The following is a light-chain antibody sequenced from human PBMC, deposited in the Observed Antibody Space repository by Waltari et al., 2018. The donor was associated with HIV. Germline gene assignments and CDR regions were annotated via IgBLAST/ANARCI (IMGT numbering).Light chain of an antibody. V-gene: IGKV4-1*01. CDR1: QKILFSSTKKNY. J-gene: IGKJ1*01. CDR3: QQYYSTPRT. CDR2: WAS. Sequence: DIVMTQSPDSLAVSLGGRATINCKSSQKILFSSTKKNYLSWFQQRPGQPPRILIYWASTRESGVPERFTGSGSGTNFTLTISRLQADDVAVYFCQQYYSTPRTFGQGTKVELK.